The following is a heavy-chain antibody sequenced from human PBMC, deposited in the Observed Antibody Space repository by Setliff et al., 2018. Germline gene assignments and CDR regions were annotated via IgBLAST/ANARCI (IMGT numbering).Heavy chain of an antibody. J-gene: IGHJ6*02. CDR3: AREKGDPNYNFWSGYYLYYYYGMDV. V-gene: IGHV4-4*02. CDR1: GGSISSSNW. Sequence: SETLSLTCAVSGGSISSSNWWSWVRQPPGKGLEWIGEIYHSGSTNYNPSLKSRVTISVDKSKNQFSLKLSSVTAADTAVYYCAREKGDPNYNFWSGYYLYYYYGMDVWGQGTTVTVSS. CDR2: IYHSGST. D-gene: IGHD3-3*01.